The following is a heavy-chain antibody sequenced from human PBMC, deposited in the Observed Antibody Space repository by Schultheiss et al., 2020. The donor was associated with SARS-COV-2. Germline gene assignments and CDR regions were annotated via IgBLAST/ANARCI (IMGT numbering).Heavy chain of an antibody. CDR2: IGGSGGSI. D-gene: IGHD4-17*01. CDR1: GFTFSSYA. J-gene: IGHJ5*02. Sequence: GGSLRLSCTAFGFTFSSYAMSWVRQAPGKGLEWISAIGGSGGSIFFADSVKGRFTISRDNAKNSLYLQMNSLRAEDTAVYYCARDYAPVDYGDRNWFDPWGQGTLVTVSS. V-gene: IGHV3-23*01. CDR3: ARDYAPVDYGDRNWFDP.